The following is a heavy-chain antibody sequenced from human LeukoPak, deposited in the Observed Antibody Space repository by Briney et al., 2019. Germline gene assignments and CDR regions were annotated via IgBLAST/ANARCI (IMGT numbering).Heavy chain of an antibody. CDR2: ISAYNGNT. Sequence: ASVKVSCKASGYTFTRYGITWVRQAPGQGLEWMGWISAYNGNTNYAQKFQGRLTVTTDTSTNTAYMELRSLRPDDTAVYYCARDFFHGHCSGLTCFLLDSWGQGTLVTVSS. CDR3: ARDFFHGHCSGLTCFLLDS. V-gene: IGHV1-18*01. CDR1: GYTFTRYG. J-gene: IGHJ4*02. D-gene: IGHD2-15*01.